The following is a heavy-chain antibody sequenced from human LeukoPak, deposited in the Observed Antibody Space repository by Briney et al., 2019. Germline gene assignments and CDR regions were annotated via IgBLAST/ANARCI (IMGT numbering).Heavy chain of an antibody. CDR3: ARPAPSRGVGATRYFQH. D-gene: IGHD1-26*01. CDR2: ISSSSSYI. Sequence: GGSLRLSCAASGFSFSTYSMNWVRQAPGKGLEWVSSISSSSSYIYYADSVKGRFTISRDNAKNSLYLQMNSLRAEDTAVYYCARPAPSRGVGATRYFQHWGQGTLVTVSS. J-gene: IGHJ1*01. CDR1: GFSFSTYS. V-gene: IGHV3-21*01.